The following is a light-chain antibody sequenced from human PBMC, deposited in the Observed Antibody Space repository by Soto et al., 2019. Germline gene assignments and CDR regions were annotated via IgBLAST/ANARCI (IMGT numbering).Light chain of an antibody. CDR1: QIVRSNY. V-gene: IGKV3-20*01. CDR3: QQYGSSPWT. Sequence: EIVLTQSPGTLSLSPGERATLSCRASQIVRSNYLAWYRQTPGQAPRLLIYGASNMATGIPHRFSGSGSGTDFTLIISRLEPEDFALYYCQQYGSSPWTLGQGNKVEIK. J-gene: IGKJ1*01. CDR2: GAS.